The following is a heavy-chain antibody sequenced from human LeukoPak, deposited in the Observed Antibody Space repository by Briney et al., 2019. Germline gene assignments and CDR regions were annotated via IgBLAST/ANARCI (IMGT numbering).Heavy chain of an antibody. CDR2: INPNSGGT. Sequence: ASVKVSCKASGYTFTDYYIHWVRQAPGQGLECMGWINPNSGGTNYAQKFQGRVTMTRDTSISTAYMELSRLKSDDTAVYYCARGGSGSYFSWLDPWGQGTLVTVSS. V-gene: IGHV1-2*02. CDR1: GYTFTDYY. CDR3: ARGGSGSYFSWLDP. D-gene: IGHD3-10*01. J-gene: IGHJ5*02.